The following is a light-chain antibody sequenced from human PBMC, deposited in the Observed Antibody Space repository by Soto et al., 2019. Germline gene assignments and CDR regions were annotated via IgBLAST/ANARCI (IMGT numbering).Light chain of an antibody. CDR3: QQCYSAPLT. CDR1: QNILYTNNKNY. V-gene: IGKV4-1*01. J-gene: IGKJ4*01. Sequence: DIVMTQSPDSLAVSLGERATINCKSSQNILYTNNKNYLFWYQQKPGQPPKLLISWASTRESGVPDRFSGSGSGTDFTLPISSLQADDVAVYYCQQCYSAPLTFGGGTKVEI. CDR2: WAS.